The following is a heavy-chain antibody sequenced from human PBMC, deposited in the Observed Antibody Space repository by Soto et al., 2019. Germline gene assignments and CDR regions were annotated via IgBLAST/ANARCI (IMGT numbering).Heavy chain of an antibody. J-gene: IGHJ6*02. V-gene: IGHV1-58*01. Sequence: GASVKVACKASGFTFTSSAVQWVRLARGQRLEWIGWIVVGSGNTNYAQKFQERVTITRDMSTSTAYMELSSLRSEDTAVYYCAADHGDYDYYYYGMDVWGQGTTVTVSS. CDR3: AADHGDYDYYYYGMDV. D-gene: IGHD4-17*01. CDR2: IVVGSGNT. CDR1: GFTFTSSA.